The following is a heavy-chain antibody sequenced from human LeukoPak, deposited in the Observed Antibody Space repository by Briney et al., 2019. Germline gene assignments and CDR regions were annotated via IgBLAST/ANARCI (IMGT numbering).Heavy chain of an antibody. V-gene: IGHV4-59*01. CDR1: GGSISSYY. J-gene: IGHJ4*02. D-gene: IGHD2-8*01. CDR3: ARGYCTNGVCSINFDY. CDR2: IYYSGST. Sequence: SETLSLTCTVSGGSISSYYWSWIRQPPGKGLEWIGYIYYSGSTNYNPSLKSRVTIPVDTSKNQFSLKLSSVTAADTAVYYCARGYCTNGVCSINFDYWGQGTLVTVSS.